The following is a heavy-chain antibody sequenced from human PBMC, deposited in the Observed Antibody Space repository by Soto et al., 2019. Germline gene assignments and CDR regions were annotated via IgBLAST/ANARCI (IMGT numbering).Heavy chain of an antibody. V-gene: IGHV4-59*11. Sequence: SETLSLTCSVSGGSINSLYWSWIRQPPGKGLEWIGYVYFTGSTNYNPSLASRVTISIHPSKSQFSLKLTSVSTADTALYFCARHMAAGGTGNFDSWGQGTLVTVSS. CDR3: ARHMAAGGTGNFDS. D-gene: IGHD6-13*01. CDR1: GGSINSLY. CDR2: VYFTGST. J-gene: IGHJ4*02.